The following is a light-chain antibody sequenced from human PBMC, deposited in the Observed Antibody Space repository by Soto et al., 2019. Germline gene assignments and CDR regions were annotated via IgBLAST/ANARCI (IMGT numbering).Light chain of an antibody. V-gene: IGLV2-14*01. J-gene: IGLJ1*01. CDR2: EVT. CDR1: SSDVGAYNF. CDR3: SSYTSSNTPYV. Sequence: QSVLTQPASVSGSPGQSITISCTGSSSDVGAYNFVSWYQHHPGKAPKLILYEVTTRPSGVSSRFSGSKSGNTASLTISGLQADDGANYYCSSYTSSNTPYVFGTGTKLTVL.